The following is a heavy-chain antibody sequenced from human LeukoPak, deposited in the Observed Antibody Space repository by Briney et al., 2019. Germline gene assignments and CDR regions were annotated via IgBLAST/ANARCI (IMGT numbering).Heavy chain of an antibody. CDR1: GYTFTSYY. D-gene: IGHD3-10*01. V-gene: IGHV1-46*01. J-gene: IGHJ4*02. Sequence: GASVKVSCKASGYTFTSYYMHWVRQAPGQGLEWMGIINPSGGSTSYAQKFQGRVTMTRDMSTSTVYMELSSLRSEDTAVYYCARGSPNGESGVDFDYWGQGTLVTVSS. CDR3: ARGSPNGESGVDFDY. CDR2: INPSGGST.